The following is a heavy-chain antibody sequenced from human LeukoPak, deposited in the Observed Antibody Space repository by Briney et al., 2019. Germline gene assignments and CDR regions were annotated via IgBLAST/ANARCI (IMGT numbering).Heavy chain of an antibody. CDR1: GGSFSGYY. CDR2: INHSGST. CDR3: ARGSEDNWNDRWFDP. V-gene: IGHV4-34*01. J-gene: IGHJ5*02. D-gene: IGHD1-1*01. Sequence: SETLSLTCAVYGGSFSGYYWSWIRQPPGKGLEWIGEINHSGSTNYNPSLKSRVTISVDTSKNQFSLKLSSVTAADTAVYYCARGSEDNWNDRWFDPWGQGTLVTVSS.